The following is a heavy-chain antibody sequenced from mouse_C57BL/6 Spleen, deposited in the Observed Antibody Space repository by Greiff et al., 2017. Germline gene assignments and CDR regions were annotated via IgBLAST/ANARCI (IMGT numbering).Heavy chain of an antibody. CDR1: GYTFTDYN. V-gene: IGHV1-18*01. Sequence: EVQLQQSGPELVKPGASVKIPCKASGYTFTDYNMDWVKQSHGKSLEWIGDINPNNGGTIYNQKFKGKATLTVDKSSSTASLELRSLTSEDTAVYYCARSGGSGYYLDYWGQGTTLTVSS. CDR3: ARSGGSGYYLDY. CDR2: INPNNGGT. D-gene: IGHD3-2*02. J-gene: IGHJ2*01.